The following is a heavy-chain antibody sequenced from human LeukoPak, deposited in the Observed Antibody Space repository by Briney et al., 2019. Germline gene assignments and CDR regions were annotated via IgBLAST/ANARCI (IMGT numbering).Heavy chain of an antibody. Sequence: GGSLRLSCAASGFTFSSYSMNWVRQAPGKGLEWVSSISSSSSYTYYADSVKGRFTISRDNAKNSLYLQMNSLRAEDTAVYYCARDGGWFSLDYWGQGTLVTVSS. D-gene: IGHD6-19*01. CDR1: GFTFSSYS. CDR3: ARDGGWFSLDY. V-gene: IGHV3-21*01. J-gene: IGHJ4*02. CDR2: ISSSSSYT.